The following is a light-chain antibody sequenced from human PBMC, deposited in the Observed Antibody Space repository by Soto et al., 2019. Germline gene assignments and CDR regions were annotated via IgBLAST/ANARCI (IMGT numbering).Light chain of an antibody. CDR1: QSIGRF. CDR3: QQRRNWPPIT. J-gene: IGKJ5*01. V-gene: IGKV1-39*01. CDR2: VAS. Sequence: DIQMTQSPSSLSASVGDRVTITCRASQSIGRFLNWHQQKPGKAPNVLINVASTLRSGVPARFSGSGSGTDFTLTISSLDPEDFAVYYCQQRRNWPPITFGQGTRLEIK.